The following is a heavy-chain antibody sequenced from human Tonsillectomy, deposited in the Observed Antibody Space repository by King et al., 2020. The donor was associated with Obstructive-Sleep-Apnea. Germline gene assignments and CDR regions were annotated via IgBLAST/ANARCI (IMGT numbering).Heavy chain of an antibody. Sequence: QLVQSGAEVKKPGESLKISCKGSGYSFTSYWIGWVRQMPGKGLEWMGIIYPGDSDTRYSPSFQGQVTISADKSISTAYLQWSSLKASDTAMYYCARQSHDSSGYYYEYYYGMDVWGQGTTVTVSS. CDR1: GYSFTSYW. CDR3: ARQSHDSSGYYYEYYYGMDV. D-gene: IGHD3-22*01. V-gene: IGHV5-51*01. CDR2: IYPGDSDT. J-gene: IGHJ6*02.